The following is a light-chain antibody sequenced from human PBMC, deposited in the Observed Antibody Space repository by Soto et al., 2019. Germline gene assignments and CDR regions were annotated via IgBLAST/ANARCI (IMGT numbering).Light chain of an antibody. CDR2: WAS. V-gene: IGKV4-1*01. CDR1: QSALHSSNNTNY. Sequence: DIVMTQSPDSLAVSLGESATINCKSSQSALHSSNNTNYLAWYQQKPGQPPKLLIYWASTRESGVPDRISGSGSGTDFTLTISSLQAEDVAVYYCHQYYSSPTFGQGTKVEIK. J-gene: IGKJ1*01. CDR3: HQYYSSPT.